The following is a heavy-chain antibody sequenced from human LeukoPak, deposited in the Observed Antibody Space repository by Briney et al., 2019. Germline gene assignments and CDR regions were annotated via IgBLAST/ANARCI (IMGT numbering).Heavy chain of an antibody. V-gene: IGHV4-59*01. Sequence: SETLSLTCTVSGGSISSYYWGWIRQPPGKGLEWIGYIYYSGSTNYNPSLKSRVTISVDTSKNQFSLKLSSVTAADTAVYYCARVPHYGSGSDAFDIWGQGTMVTVSS. CDR2: IYYSGST. D-gene: IGHD3-10*01. CDR1: GGSISSYY. J-gene: IGHJ3*02. CDR3: ARVPHYGSGSDAFDI.